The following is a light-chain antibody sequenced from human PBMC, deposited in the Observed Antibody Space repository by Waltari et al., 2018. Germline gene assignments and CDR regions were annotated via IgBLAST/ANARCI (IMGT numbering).Light chain of an antibody. J-gene: IGKJ2*01. CDR3: QQSYSTPLYT. Sequence: DIQMTQTPSSLSASVGDRVTITCRASETINTYLNWYQQKPGKVPKLLIYAASSLQSGVPSRFRGSGSGTEFTLTISSLKPGDVATYYCQQSYSTPLYTFGQGTKLEIK. CDR2: AAS. CDR1: ETINTY. V-gene: IGKV1-39*01.